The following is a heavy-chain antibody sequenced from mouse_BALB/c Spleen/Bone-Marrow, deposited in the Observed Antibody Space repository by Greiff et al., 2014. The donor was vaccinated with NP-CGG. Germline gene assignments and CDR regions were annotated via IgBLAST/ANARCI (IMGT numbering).Heavy chain of an antibody. J-gene: IGHJ1*01. Sequence: EVMLVESGGGLVQPGGSLRLSCATSGVTFTDYYMSWVRQPPGKALEWLGFIRNKANGHTTEYSASVKGRFTISRDNSQSILYLQMNTLRAEDSATYYCARDINDGYYWYCDVWGAGTTVTVSS. CDR1: GVTFTDYY. V-gene: IGHV7-3*02. D-gene: IGHD2-3*01. CDR3: ARDINDGYYWYCDV. CDR2: IRNKANGHTT.